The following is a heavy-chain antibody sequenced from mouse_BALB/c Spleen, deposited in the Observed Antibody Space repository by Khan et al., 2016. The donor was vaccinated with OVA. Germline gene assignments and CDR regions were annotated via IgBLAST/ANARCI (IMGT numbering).Heavy chain of an antibody. V-gene: IGHV1-20*02. Sequence: EVQLQQSGPELVKPGASVKISCTASGYSFTGYFMNWVMQSHGKSLEWIGRINPHIGEAFYNQKFKGKATLTVDESSSTAYMELRSLASEDSAVYYCARNNGSDFDYWGQGTTLTVSS. CDR1: GYSFTGYF. CDR3: ARNNGSDFDY. D-gene: IGHD1-1*01. J-gene: IGHJ2*01. CDR2: INPHIGEA.